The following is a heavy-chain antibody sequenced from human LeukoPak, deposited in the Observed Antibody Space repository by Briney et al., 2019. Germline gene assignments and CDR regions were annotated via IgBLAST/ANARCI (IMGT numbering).Heavy chain of an antibody. Sequence: SETLSLTCTVSGGSISSSSYYWGWIRQPPGKGLEWIGEINHSGSANYNPSLKSRVTISVDTSKNQFSLKLSSVTAADTAVYYCARGLYQYYYGSGSFDFDYWGQGTLVTVSS. D-gene: IGHD3-10*01. V-gene: IGHV4-39*07. J-gene: IGHJ4*02. CDR1: GGSISSSSYY. CDR2: INHSGSA. CDR3: ARGLYQYYYGSGSFDFDY.